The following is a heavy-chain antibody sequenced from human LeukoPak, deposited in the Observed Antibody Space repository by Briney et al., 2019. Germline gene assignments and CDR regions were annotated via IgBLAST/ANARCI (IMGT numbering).Heavy chain of an antibody. CDR3: ARDGSGSGDY. CDR2: ISDDGTNK. V-gene: IGHV3-23*01. J-gene: IGHJ4*02. CDR1: GFTFSNYA. D-gene: IGHD2-15*01. Sequence: GESLRLSCAASGFTFSNYAMSWVRQAPGKEPEWVSGISDDGTNKYYADSLKGRFTISRDNAKNSLYLQMNSLILEDTAVYYCARDGSGSGDYWGQGTLVTVSS.